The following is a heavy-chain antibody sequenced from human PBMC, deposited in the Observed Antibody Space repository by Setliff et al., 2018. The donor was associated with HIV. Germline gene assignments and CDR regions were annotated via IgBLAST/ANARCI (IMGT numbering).Heavy chain of an antibody. V-gene: IGHV5-51*01. CDR1: GYNFVDYS. CDR3: ARPRGNDYAGSGFDN. CDR2: IYPVDSET. Sequence: GESLKISCQGSGYNFVDYSIAWVRQMPGKGLEWMGIIYPVDSETRYSPSFQGQVTISADKSINTAYLQWTTLKASDSAMYYCARPRGNDYAGSGFDNWGQGTLVTVSS. D-gene: IGHD2-2*01. J-gene: IGHJ4*02.